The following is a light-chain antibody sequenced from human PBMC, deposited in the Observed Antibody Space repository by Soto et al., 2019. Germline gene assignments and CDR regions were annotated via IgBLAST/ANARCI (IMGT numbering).Light chain of an antibody. J-gene: IGLJ1*01. Sequence: QSVRTQPPSASGTPGQRVTISFSGSDSDIGSNYVDWYHQFPGEAPKLLIYRNNERPSGVPERFSGSKSGTSAALAISGLRSEDEADYYCAVWDDYVSGYVFGAGTKVTVL. CDR1: DSDIGSNY. V-gene: IGLV1-47*01. CDR3: AVWDDYVSGYV. CDR2: RNN.